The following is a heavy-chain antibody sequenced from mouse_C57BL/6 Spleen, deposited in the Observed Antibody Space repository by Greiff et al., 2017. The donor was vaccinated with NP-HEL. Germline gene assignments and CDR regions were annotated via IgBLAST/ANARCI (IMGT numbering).Heavy chain of an antibody. CDR2: INPGSGGT. Sequence: VQLQQSGAELVRPGTSVKVSCKASGYAFTNYLIEWVKQRPGQGLEWIGVINPGSGGTNYNEKFKGKATLTADKSSSTAYMQLSSLTSEDSAVYFCARSGGGYDGRGYFDYWGQGTTLTVSS. CDR3: ARSGGGYDGRGYFDY. D-gene: IGHD2-2*01. CDR1: GYAFTNYL. V-gene: IGHV1-54*01. J-gene: IGHJ2*01.